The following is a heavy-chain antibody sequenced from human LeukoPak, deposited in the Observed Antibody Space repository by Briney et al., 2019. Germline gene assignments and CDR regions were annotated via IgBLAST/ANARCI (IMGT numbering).Heavy chain of an antibody. CDR3: ASGYYDFWSGPPYFDY. J-gene: IGHJ4*02. Sequence: SETLSLTCTVSGGSISSGGYYWSWIRQHPGKGLEWIGYIYYSGSTYYNPSLKSRVTISVDTSKNQFSLKLSSVTAADTAVYYCASGYYDFWSGPPYFDYWGQGTLVTVSS. CDR2: IYYSGST. V-gene: IGHV4-31*03. CDR1: GGSISSGGYY. D-gene: IGHD3-3*01.